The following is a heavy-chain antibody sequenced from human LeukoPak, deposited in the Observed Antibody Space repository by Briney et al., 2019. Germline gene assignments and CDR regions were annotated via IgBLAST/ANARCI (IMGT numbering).Heavy chain of an antibody. CDR3: TKAPVAGDF. CDR1: GYTFTDYY. V-gene: IGHV1-69-2*01. D-gene: IGHD6-19*01. Sequence: ATVKLSCKASGYTFTDYYMHWVQQAPGKGLEWMGRVDPGDGETIYAEKFQGRVTITADTSIDTAYMELSSLRFEDTAVYYCTKAPVAGDFWGQGTLVTVSS. J-gene: IGHJ4*02. CDR2: VDPGDGET.